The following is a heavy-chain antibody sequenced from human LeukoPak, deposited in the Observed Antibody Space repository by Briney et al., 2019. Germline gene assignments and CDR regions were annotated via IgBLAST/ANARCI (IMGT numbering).Heavy chain of an antibody. CDR2: TYYRSKWYN. CDR3: ARELLQWLVGNMDV. V-gene: IGHV6-1*01. CDR1: GDTVSSNSAT. D-gene: IGHD6-19*01. J-gene: IGHJ6*03. Sequence: WQTLSLSCAISGDTVSSNSATWNWITQSQSRGLEWLGSTYYRSKWYNDYAESVKSRITINPDTSKNQFSLQLNSVAPEDTAVYYCARELLQWLVGNMDVWGKGTTVTISS.